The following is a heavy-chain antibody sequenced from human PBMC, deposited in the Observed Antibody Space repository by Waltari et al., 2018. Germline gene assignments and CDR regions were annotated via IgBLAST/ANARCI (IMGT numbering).Heavy chain of an antibody. Sequence: EVQLVESGGDLVQSGRSLRLSCTASGFRFGDYAVTWVRQAPGKGLDWVGFIRRKSYGGTTQYAASVKGRFSISRDDSKSIAYLEMNNLKVEDTGVYYCSRSLGAGDDFLDYWGQGTLVTVSS. CDR3: SRSLGAGDDFLDY. D-gene: IGHD3-3*01. CDR1: GFRFGDYA. V-gene: IGHV3-49*04. J-gene: IGHJ4*02. CDR2: IRRKSYGGTT.